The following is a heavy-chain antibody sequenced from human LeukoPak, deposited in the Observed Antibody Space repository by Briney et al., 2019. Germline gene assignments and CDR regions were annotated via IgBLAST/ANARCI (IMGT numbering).Heavy chain of an antibody. J-gene: IGHJ4*02. V-gene: IGHV3-23*01. CDR3: AKGPLLWD. D-gene: IGHD2/OR15-2a*01. CDR2: ISGSGDRT. CDR1: GFTFSNYG. Sequence: GGSLRLSCEASGFTFSNYGLSWVRQAPGKGLKWVAGISGSGDRTSYADSVKGRFTISRDNSKNTLYLQMNSLRAEDTAVYYCAKGPLLWDWGQGTLVTVSS.